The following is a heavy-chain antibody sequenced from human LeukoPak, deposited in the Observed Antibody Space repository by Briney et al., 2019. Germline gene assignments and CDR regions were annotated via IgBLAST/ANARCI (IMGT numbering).Heavy chain of an antibody. D-gene: IGHD3-3*01. V-gene: IGHV3-49*04. CDR3: TRSYDFWSGYCGY. CDR2: IRSKAYGGTT. Sequence: GGSLRLSCTASGFTFGDYAMSWVRQAPGKGLEWVGFIRSKAYGGTTECAASVKGRFTISRDDSKSIAYLQMNSLKTEDTAVYYCTRSYDFWSGYCGYWGQGTLVTVSS. J-gene: IGHJ4*02. CDR1: GFTFGDYA.